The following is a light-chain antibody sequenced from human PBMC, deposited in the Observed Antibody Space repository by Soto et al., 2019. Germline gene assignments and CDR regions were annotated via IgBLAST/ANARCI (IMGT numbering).Light chain of an antibody. CDR2: DAS. Sequence: EMVLTQSPATLSVSQGDGATLSCRASHSGNTNLAWYQQKPGQPPRLLIYDASTRATGVPARFSGSGSGTEFTLTISSLQSEDFAIYYCQEYNNWPPLYTFGQGTKLEIK. J-gene: IGKJ2*01. CDR3: QEYNNWPPLYT. CDR1: HSGNTN. V-gene: IGKV3-15*01.